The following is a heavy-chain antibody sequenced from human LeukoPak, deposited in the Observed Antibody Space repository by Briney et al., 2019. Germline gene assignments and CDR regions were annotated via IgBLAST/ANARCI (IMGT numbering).Heavy chain of an antibody. J-gene: IGHJ4*02. CDR1: GGSISSYY. V-gene: IGHV4-4*07. D-gene: IGHD6-19*01. Sequence: SETLSLTCTVSGGSISSYYWSWIRQPAGKGLEWIGRIYSSGSTNYYPSLKSRVTVSVDTSKNQFSVKLSSVTAADTAVYYCARGPRSSDWYSIDYWGRGTLVTVS. CDR3: ARGPRSSDWYSIDY. CDR2: IYSSGST.